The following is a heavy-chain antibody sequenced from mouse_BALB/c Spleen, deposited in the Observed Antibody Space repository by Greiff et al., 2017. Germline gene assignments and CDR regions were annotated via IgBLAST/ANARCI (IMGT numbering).Heavy chain of an antibody. V-gene: IGHV5-9-3*01. D-gene: IGHD2-3*01. J-gene: IGHJ3*01. CDR2: ISSGGSYT. CDR1: GFTFSSYA. Sequence: EVKLVESGGGLVKPGGSLKLSCAASGFTFSSYAMSWVRQTPEKRLEWVATISSGGSYTYYPDSVKGRFTISRDNAKNTLYLQMSSLRSEDTAMYYCARDGYYVRFAYWGQGTLVTVSA. CDR3: ARDGYYVRFAY.